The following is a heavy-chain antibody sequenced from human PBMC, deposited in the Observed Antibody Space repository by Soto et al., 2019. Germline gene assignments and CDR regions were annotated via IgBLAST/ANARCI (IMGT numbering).Heavy chain of an antibody. Sequence: SETLSLTCAVYGGSFSGYYWSWIRQPPGKGLEWIGEINHSGSTNYNPSLKSRVTISVDTSKNQFSLKLSSVTAADTAVYYCARGFSFSSWYFLDYWGQGTLVTVSS. D-gene: IGHD6-13*01. CDR1: GGSFSGYY. CDR3: ARGFSFSSWYFLDY. V-gene: IGHV4-34*01. CDR2: INHSGST. J-gene: IGHJ4*02.